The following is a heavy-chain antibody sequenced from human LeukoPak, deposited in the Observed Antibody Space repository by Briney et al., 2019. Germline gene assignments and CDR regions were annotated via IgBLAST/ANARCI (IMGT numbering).Heavy chain of an antibody. D-gene: IGHD2-8*02. Sequence: GGSLRLSCVASGFTFSSYEMNWVRQAPGKGLEWISYISASGTGTHYADSVKGRFTVSRDHAKNSVYMQVNIPRAQDTAVYYCAKEAYYHLNTGSHDAFDLWGQGTMVTVSS. J-gene: IGHJ3*01. CDR3: AKEAYYHLNTGSHDAFDL. CDR1: GFTFSSYE. V-gene: IGHV3-48*03. CDR2: ISASGTGT.